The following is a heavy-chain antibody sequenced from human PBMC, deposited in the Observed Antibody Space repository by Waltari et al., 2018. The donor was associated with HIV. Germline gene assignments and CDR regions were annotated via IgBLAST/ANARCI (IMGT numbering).Heavy chain of an antibody. J-gene: IGHJ4*02. CDR2: VIPMSGTA. CDR3: ASARETMGVDFDF. Sequence: QVQRVHSGAAVRAPASSAKVACTASGGSFTSYSINWVRQASGQGLEWMGRVIPMSGTAMKAQKFQARVTISADKSTTTAYMELSSLRTEDTAVYYCASARETMGVDFDFWGQGTLVTVS. CDR1: GGSFTSYS. V-gene: IGHV1-69*08. D-gene: IGHD3-10*01.